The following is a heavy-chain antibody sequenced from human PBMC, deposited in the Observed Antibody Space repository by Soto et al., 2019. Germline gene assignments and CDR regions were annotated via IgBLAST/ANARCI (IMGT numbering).Heavy chain of an antibody. J-gene: IGHJ4*02. D-gene: IGHD3-3*01. Sequence: EVQLLESGGGLVQPGGSLRLSCATDGFTFDSYAMHWVRQAPGKGLEWVSSLSGGGYQTYYADSVKGRLTISRDRSKNTVYLQINSLRAEDTAVYFCAKDSLTVFGVVVTFEDWGRGTLVTVAS. CDR2: LSGGGYQT. V-gene: IGHV3-23*01. CDR3: AKDSLTVFGVVVTFED. CDR1: GFTFDSYA.